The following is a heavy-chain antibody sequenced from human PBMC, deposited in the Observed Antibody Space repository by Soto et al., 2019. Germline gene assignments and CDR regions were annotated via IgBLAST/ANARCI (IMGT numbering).Heavy chain of an antibody. CDR3: AKDRGFGAGHGMDV. CDR2: ISARGGTT. V-gene: IGHV3-23*01. D-gene: IGHD3-10*01. CDR1: GFTFSNYA. Sequence: EVQLLESGGDLVQPGGSLRLSCEASGFTFSNYAMSWVRQAPGKGLEWVTGISARGGTTYYVDSVKGRFTISRDNSKNTLYLQINALRAEYWAVYYCAKDRGFGAGHGMDVWGEGTTVTVSS. J-gene: IGHJ6*04.